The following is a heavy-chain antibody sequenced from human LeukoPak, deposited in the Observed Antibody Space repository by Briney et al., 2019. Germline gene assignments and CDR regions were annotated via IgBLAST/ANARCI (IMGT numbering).Heavy chain of an antibody. D-gene: IGHD3/OR15-3a*01. CDR2: FNPNSGSA. CDR3: ARVISGFWTGYYDPFDI. Sequence: ASVKVSCKASGYTFTGYYMHWVRQATGQGLEWMGWFNPNSGSAGYAQNFQGRVTITGDTSMSTAYMELTSLRSEDTAVYYCARVISGFWTGYYDPFDIWGQGTMVTVSS. J-gene: IGHJ3*02. V-gene: IGHV1-8*03. CDR1: GYTFTGYY.